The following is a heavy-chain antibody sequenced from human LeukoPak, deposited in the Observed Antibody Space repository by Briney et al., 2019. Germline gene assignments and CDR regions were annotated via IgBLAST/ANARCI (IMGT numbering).Heavy chain of an antibody. CDR2: IYTSEST. J-gene: IGHJ4*02. Sequence: SETLSLTCSVSGGSISSSNYYWSWIRQPAGKGLEWIGRIYTSESTNYNPSLKSRVTISVDTSKNQFSLKLSSVTAADTAVYYCARNPYPFIDYWGQGTLVTVSS. CDR1: GGSISSSNYY. CDR3: ARNPYPFIDY. V-gene: IGHV4-61*02.